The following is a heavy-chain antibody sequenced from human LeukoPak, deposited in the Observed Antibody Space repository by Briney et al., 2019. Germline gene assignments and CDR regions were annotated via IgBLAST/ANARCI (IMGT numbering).Heavy chain of an antibody. Sequence: TGGSLRLSCAASGFTFSSYSVNWVRQAPGKGLEWVSYISSSSSTIYYADSVKGRFTISRDNAKNSLYLQMNSLRAEDTAVYYCARVLYSGSYGYFDYWGQGTLVTVSS. CDR3: ARVLYSGSYGYFDY. CDR2: ISSSSSTI. D-gene: IGHD1-26*01. V-gene: IGHV3-48*01. J-gene: IGHJ4*02. CDR1: GFTFSSYS.